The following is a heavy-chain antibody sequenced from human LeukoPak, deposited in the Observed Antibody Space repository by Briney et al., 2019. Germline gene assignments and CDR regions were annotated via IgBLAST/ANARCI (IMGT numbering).Heavy chain of an antibody. V-gene: IGHV3-33*01. D-gene: IGHD6-19*01. CDR1: GFTFSSYG. CDR2: IWYDGSNK. J-gene: IGHJ2*01. Sequence: AGGSLRLSCAASGFTFSSYGMHWVRQAPGKGLEWVAVIWYDGSNKYYADSVKGRFTISRDNSKNTLYLQMNSLRAEDTAVYYCARLGQWLVPARYFDLWGRGTLVTVSS. CDR3: ARLGQWLVPARYFDL.